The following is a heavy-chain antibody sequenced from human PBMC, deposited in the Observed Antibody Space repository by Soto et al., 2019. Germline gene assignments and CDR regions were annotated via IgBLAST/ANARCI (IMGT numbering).Heavy chain of an antibody. CDR1: GFTFNIYA. V-gene: IGHV3-23*01. D-gene: IGHD3-22*01. J-gene: IGHJ4*02. CDR3: AKDRYLDHDSRGYLFDN. Sequence: VQLLESGGDLIQPGGSLRLSCAASGFTFNIYAMTWVRQAPGKGLEWVSAISRYGDFTYYADSVEGRFTICRDNSKNTLYLQMNSLRAEDTAVYYCAKDRYLDHDSRGYLFDNWGQGTLVTVSS. CDR2: ISRYGDFT.